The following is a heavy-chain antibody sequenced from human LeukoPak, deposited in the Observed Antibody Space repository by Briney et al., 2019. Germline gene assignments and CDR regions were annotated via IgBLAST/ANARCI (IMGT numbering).Heavy chain of an antibody. CDR3: AKLAERTSSSWYYYYYYGMDV. CDR1: GFTFSSYA. Sequence: GGSLRLSCAASGFTFSSYAMHWVRQAPGKGLEWVAVVSYDGTNRYYADSVKGRFTISRDNSKNTLYLQMNSLRAEDTAVYYCAKLAERTSSSWYYYYYYGMDVWGQGTTVTVSS. D-gene: IGHD6-13*01. CDR2: VSYDGTNR. J-gene: IGHJ6*02. V-gene: IGHV3-30-3*02.